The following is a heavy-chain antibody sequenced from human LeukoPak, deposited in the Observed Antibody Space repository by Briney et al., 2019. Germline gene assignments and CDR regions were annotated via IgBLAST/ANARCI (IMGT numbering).Heavy chain of an antibody. CDR1: GYTLTEIS. V-gene: IGHV1-24*01. CDR3: AIDKRCSGGSCHYNWFDP. J-gene: IGHJ5*02. Sequence: VASVKISCKVSGYTLTEISIHWVRQPPGKGLEWMGGSDPENGETIYAQKFQGRVTMTEDTSTDAAYMELSSLRSEDTAVYYCAIDKRCSGGSCHYNWFDPWGQGTLVTVSS. CDR2: SDPENGET. D-gene: IGHD2-15*01.